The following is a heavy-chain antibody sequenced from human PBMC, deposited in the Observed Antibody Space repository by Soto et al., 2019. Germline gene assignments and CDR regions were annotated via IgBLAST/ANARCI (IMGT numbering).Heavy chain of an antibody. J-gene: IGHJ4*02. CDR3: AKGSQMWTPDY. V-gene: IGHV1-3*01. D-gene: IGHD2-21*01. CDR2: ISPGNGRT. Sequence: GASVKVSCKASGYTFTDWAIHWVRQAPGQSLEWMGWISPGNGRTKYSQNLQDRVTITRDTSTTTAYMELTSPTSEDTAVYYCAKGSQMWTPDYWGQGTLVTVSS. CDR1: GYTFTDWA.